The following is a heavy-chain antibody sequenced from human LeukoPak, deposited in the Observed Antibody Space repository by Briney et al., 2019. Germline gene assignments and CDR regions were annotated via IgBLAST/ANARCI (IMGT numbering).Heavy chain of an antibody. CDR2: MKQDGSEK. D-gene: IGHD5-12*01. CDR1: GIHFRGCW. V-gene: IGHV3-7*01. J-gene: IGHJ4*02. CDR3: ARDLGHTGYDLYDY. Sequence: GGSLRLSCAVSGIHFRGCWMAWVRQAPGKRLEWVANMKQDGSEKYYMDSVKGRFTISRDNAKNALYLEMNSLRVEDTAVYYCARDLGHTGYDLYDYWGQGTLVTVSS.